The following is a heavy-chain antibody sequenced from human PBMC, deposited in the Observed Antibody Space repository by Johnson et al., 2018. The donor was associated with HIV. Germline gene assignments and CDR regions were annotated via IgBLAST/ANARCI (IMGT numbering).Heavy chain of an antibody. CDR3: ARSKDCSVSSCPEGFDI. D-gene: IGHD2-15*01. CDR1: GFIFSDYY. CDR2: ISNSGGTI. Sequence: QVQLVESGGGLVKPGGSLRLSCAASGFIFSDYYMSWIRQAPGKGLEWISYISNSGGTIYSADSVQGRFTISRDNAKNSLFLQMNSLRAEDTAVYYCARSKDCSVSSCPEGFDIWGQGTMVIVSS. V-gene: IGHV3-11*04. J-gene: IGHJ3*02.